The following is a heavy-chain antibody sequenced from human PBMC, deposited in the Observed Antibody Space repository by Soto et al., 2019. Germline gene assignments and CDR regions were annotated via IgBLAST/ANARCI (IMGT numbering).Heavy chain of an antibody. Sequence: EVQLVESGGGLVQPGRSLRLSCAASGFIFDKSGMHWVRQAPGKGLEWVSGISWNGGNIGYADSVRGRFSISRDNAKDSLFLQMDSLRPDDTAFYYCVKAGVRDLIVEVPVYFDNWGQGTLVTVSS. CDR1: GFIFDKSG. J-gene: IGHJ4*02. D-gene: IGHD2-21*01. V-gene: IGHV3-9*01. CDR2: ISWNGGNI. CDR3: VKAGVRDLIVEVPVYFDN.